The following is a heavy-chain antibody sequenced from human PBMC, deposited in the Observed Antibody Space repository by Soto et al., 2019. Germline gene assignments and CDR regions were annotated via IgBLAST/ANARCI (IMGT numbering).Heavy chain of an antibody. CDR3: ATTGLAVAGTKYWFDP. CDR1: GHTLTEFS. V-gene: IGHV1-24*01. CDR2: FEPENNEI. Sequence: ASVKVSCKVSGHTLTEFSMHWVRQAPGEGLEWMAGFEPENNEIIYSQKLQGRVTMTTDTSTSTAYMELRSLRSDDTAVYYCATTGLAVAGTKYWFDPWGQGTLVTVSS. J-gene: IGHJ5*02. D-gene: IGHD6-19*01.